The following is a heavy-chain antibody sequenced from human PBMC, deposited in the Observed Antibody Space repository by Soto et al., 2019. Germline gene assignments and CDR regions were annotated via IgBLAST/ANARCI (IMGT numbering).Heavy chain of an antibody. CDR1: PETFNTYA. CDR2: ISPLLFKT. J-gene: IGHJ4*02. D-gene: IGHD2-2*02. Sequence: QVQLEQSGAEMQKPESSVRVSCKASPETFNTYAINWVRQAPGQRPEWLGGISPLLFKTTYAQNFQGRVTITADGSTSTVDLELINLRSEYTAMYYCAGNPWRSTSCYTTYFDSWGRGTLLTVSS. CDR3: AGNPWRSTSCYTTYFDS. V-gene: IGHV1-69*01.